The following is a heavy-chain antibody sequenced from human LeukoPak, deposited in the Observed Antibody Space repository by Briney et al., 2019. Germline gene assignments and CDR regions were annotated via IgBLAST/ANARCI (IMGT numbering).Heavy chain of an antibody. V-gene: IGHV4-39*01. J-gene: IGHJ3*02. D-gene: IGHD2-8*02. Sequence: SETLSLTCTVSGGSISSSSYYWGWIRQPPGKGLEWIGSIYYSGSTYYNPSLKSRVTISVDTSKNQFSLKLSSVTAADTAVYYRARHVLGSRAFDIWGQGTMVTVSS. CDR3: ARHVLGSRAFDI. CDR2: IYYSGST. CDR1: GGSISSSSYY.